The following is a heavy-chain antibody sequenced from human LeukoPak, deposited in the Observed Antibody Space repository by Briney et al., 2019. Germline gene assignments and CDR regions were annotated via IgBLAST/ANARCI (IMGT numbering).Heavy chain of an antibody. V-gene: IGHV1-2*06. CDR3: AREEVMATQH. Sequence: GASVKVSCKASGYTFTGYYMHWVRQAPGQGLEWMERINPNSGGTNYAQKFQGRVTMTRDTSISTAYMELSRLRSDDTAVYYYAREEVMATQHWGQGTLVTVSS. D-gene: IGHD2-8*01. CDR2: INPNSGGT. CDR1: GYTFTGYY. J-gene: IGHJ4*02.